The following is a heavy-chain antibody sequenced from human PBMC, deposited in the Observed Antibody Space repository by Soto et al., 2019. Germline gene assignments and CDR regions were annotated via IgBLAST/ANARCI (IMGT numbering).Heavy chain of an antibody. CDR2: INHSGST. J-gene: IGHJ6*02. CDR3: ARGMQQLVLAYYGMDV. V-gene: IGHV4-34*01. CDR1: GGSFSGYY. Sequence: SETLSLTCAVYGGSFSGYYWSWIRQPPGKGLEWIGEINHSGSTNYNPSLKSRVTISVDTSKNQFSLKLSSVTAADTAVYYCARGMQQLVLAYYGMDVWGQGTTVTVSS. D-gene: IGHD6-13*01.